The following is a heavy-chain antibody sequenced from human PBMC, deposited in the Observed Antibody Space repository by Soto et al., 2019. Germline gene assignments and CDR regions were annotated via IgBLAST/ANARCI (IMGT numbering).Heavy chain of an antibody. Sequence: PGGSLRLSCAASGFSFSSYWMHWVRQAPGKGLVWVSRINTDGTDTRYADFVKGRFTTFRDNVNNKLYLQMKSLRADDTALYYCAGAYNAVDGSWFDPWGQGTLVTVSS. V-gene: IGHV3-74*01. D-gene: IGHD3-10*01. CDR3: AGAYNAVDGSWFDP. J-gene: IGHJ5*01. CDR2: INTDGTDT. CDR1: GFSFSSYW.